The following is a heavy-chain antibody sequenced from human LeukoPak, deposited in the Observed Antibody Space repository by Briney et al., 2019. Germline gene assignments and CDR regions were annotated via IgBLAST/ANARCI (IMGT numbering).Heavy chain of an antibody. CDR3: ARSMYYDIIFYYYYYGMDV. Sequence: GASVKVSCKASGYTFTSYAMHWVRQAPGQRLEWMGWINAGNGNTKYSQKFQGRVTITRDTSASTAYMELSSLRSEDTAVYYCARSMYYDIIFYYYYYGMDVWGQGTTVTVSS. J-gene: IGHJ6*02. CDR2: INAGNGNT. V-gene: IGHV1-3*01. CDR1: GYTFTSYA. D-gene: IGHD3-9*01.